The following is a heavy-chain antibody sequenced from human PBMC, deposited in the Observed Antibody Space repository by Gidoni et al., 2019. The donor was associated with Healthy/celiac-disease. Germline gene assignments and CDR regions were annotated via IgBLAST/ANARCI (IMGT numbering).Heavy chain of an antibody. CDR1: GGTFSSYA. Sequence: QVQLVQSGAEVKKPGSSVKVSCKASGGTFSSYAISWLRQSPVQGLEWLGGSIPIFVTSNYPQTFQGRVTITADESTSTAYMELSSLRSYDTAVYYCARDSNGDAVYYYYGMAVWGQGTTVTVSS. J-gene: IGHJ6*02. CDR3: ARDSNGDAVYYYYGMAV. D-gene: IGHD4-17*01. V-gene: IGHV1-69*01. CDR2: SIPIFVTS.